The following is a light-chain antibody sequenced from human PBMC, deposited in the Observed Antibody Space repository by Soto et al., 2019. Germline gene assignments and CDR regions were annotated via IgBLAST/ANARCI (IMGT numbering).Light chain of an antibody. J-gene: IGKJ1*01. CDR3: KQYNTYST. CDR2: AAS. V-gene: IGKV1-8*01. Sequence: AIRMTQSPSSLSASTGDRVTITCRASQGISSYLAWYQQKPGKAPKLLIYAASTLQSGVPSRFSGSGSGTEFTLTISSLQPDDFATYYCKQYNTYSTFGQGTKGDIK. CDR1: QGISSY.